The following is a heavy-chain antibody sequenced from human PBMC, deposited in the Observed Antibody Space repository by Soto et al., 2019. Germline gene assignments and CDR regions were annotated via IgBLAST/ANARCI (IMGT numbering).Heavy chain of an antibody. D-gene: IGHD6-25*01. Sequence: QVRLQQWGAGLLKPSETLPLTCAVYGGSFSDYYWSWIRQPPGKGLEWIGEINHSGSTNYNPSLHCRCTISVDTSSNHCSLNLNSVTAADTAVYYPARAAPSRSFDPWCRGTPVTVSS. V-gene: IGHV4-34*01. CDR2: INHSGST. CDR1: GGSFSDYY. J-gene: IGHJ2*01. CDR3: ARAAPSRSFDP.